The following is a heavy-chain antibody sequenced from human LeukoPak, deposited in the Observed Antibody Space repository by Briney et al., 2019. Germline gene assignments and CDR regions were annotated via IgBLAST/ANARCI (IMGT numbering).Heavy chain of an antibody. CDR1: GISFSSYW. D-gene: IGHD3-10*02. CDR2: IKQDGSET. Sequence: GGSLRLSCAASGISFSSYWMSWVRQAPGKGLEWVANIKQDGSETYYVDSVKGRFTIYRDNAKNSLYLQMNSLRAEDTALYYCARDLHYYVAMDVWGQGTTVTVSS. CDR3: ARDLHYYVAMDV. V-gene: IGHV3-7*05. J-gene: IGHJ6*02.